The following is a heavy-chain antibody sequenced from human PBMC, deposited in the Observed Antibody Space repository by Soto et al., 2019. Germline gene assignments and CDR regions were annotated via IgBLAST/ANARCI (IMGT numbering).Heavy chain of an antibody. Sequence: QPGGSLRLSCAASGFTFSSYAMHWVRQAPGKGLEWVAVISYDGSNKYYADSVKGRFTISRDNSKNTLYLQMNSLRAEDTAVYYCARDLWEQWLNYYGMDVWGQGTTVTVSS. CDR1: GFTFSSYA. CDR2: ISYDGSNK. V-gene: IGHV3-30-3*01. J-gene: IGHJ6*02. D-gene: IGHD6-19*01. CDR3: ARDLWEQWLNYYGMDV.